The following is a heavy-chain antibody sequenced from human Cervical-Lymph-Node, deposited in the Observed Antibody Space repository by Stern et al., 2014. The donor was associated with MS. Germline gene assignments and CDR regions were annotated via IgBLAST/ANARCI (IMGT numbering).Heavy chain of an antibody. V-gene: IGHV4-31*03. CDR2: IYYSGTT. CDR1: GGSISSDNYY. D-gene: IGHD3-22*01. CDR3: ARDHFTTSLDV. Sequence: VQLVESGPGLVKPSQTLSLTCTVSGGSISSDNYYWTWIRQHPGKGLEWIGHIYYSGTTYYNPSLKSRVFITVDTSQNLFSLRLSSVTAADTAVYYCARDHFTTSLDVWGHGTTVTVS. J-gene: IGHJ6*02.